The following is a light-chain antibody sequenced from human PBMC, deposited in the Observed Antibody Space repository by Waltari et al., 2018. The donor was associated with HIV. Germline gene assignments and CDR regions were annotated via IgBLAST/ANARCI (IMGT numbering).Light chain of an antibody. V-gene: IGLV2-23*01. J-gene: IGLJ3*02. CDR1: STDVGSHNL. CDR3: CSYAGSSNWV. CDR2: EGI. Sequence: QSALSQPASVSGSPGQSITISCPGSSTDVGSHNLVSWYQQHPGKAPKLMIYEGIKRPSGVSNRFSGSKSGNTASLTISGLQAEDEADYYCCSYAGSSNWVFGGGTKLTVL.